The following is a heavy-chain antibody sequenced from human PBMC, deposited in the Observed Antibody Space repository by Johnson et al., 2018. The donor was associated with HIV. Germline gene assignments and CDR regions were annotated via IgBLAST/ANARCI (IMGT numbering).Heavy chain of an antibody. V-gene: IGHV3-30*02. CDR3: ARDDGGGGDAFDI. D-gene: IGHD2-15*01. CDR2: IRYDGSNK. Sequence: QVQLVESGGGVVQPGGSLRLSCAASGFTFSTYGMHWVRQAPGKGLEWVAFIRYDGSNKYYADSVKGRFTISRDNSKNTLYLQMNSLRAEDTAVYYCARDDGGGGDAFDIWGQGTMVTVSS. J-gene: IGHJ3*02. CDR1: GFTFSTYG.